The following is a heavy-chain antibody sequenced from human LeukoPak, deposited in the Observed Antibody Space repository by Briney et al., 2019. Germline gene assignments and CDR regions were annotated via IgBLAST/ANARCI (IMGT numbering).Heavy chain of an antibody. CDR3: ARGRDRGASTPFDY. CDR2: INPNSGAT. Sequence: ASVTVSCKASGYTFTGYYMHWVRQAPGQGREWMGWINPNSGATNYAQKFQGRVTITRDTSISTVYMELSSLRSDDTAVYYCARGRDRGASTPFDYWGQGTLVTVSS. V-gene: IGHV1-2*02. J-gene: IGHJ4*02. CDR1: GYTFTGYY. D-gene: IGHD1-26*01.